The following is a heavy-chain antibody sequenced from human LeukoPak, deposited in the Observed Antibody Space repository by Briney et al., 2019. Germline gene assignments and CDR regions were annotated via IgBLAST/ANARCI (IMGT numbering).Heavy chain of an antibody. CDR2: IDDSGST. Sequence: SETLSLTCIVSGGAISGYYCSWIRQPPGKGLEWIGYIDDSGSTKYNPSLKSRVTISVDTSKNQLSLKLTSVTAADTAVYYCTRGVSSGSWGQGTLVTVSS. V-gene: IGHV4-59*01. CDR1: GGAISGYY. CDR3: TRGVSSGS. J-gene: IGHJ4*02. D-gene: IGHD3-3*01.